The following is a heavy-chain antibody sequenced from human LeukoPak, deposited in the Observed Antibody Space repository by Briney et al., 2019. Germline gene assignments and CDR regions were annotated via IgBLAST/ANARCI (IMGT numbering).Heavy chain of an antibody. CDR3: ARHLPIYDSSGPSGY. Sequence: TGESLKISCKGSGFSFTRYWIAWVRQMPGKGLEWMGIIYLGDSDTRYSPSFQGQVTISADKSISTAYLQWSSLKASDTTIYYCARHLPIYDSSGPSGYWGQGTLVTVSS. CDR2: IYLGDSDT. J-gene: IGHJ4*02. CDR1: GFSFTRYW. V-gene: IGHV5-51*01. D-gene: IGHD3-22*01.